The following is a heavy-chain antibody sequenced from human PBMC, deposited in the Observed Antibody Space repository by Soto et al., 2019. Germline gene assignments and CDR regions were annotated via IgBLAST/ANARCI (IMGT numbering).Heavy chain of an antibody. D-gene: IGHD3-22*01. Sequence: QVQLVESGGGVVQPGRSLRLSCAASGFTFSSYAMHWVRQAPGKGLEGVAVISYDGSNKYYADSVKGRFTISRDNSKNTLYLQMNSLRAEDTAVYYCAREHYYDSSGYYPTFDYWGQGTLVTVSS. CDR1: GFTFSSYA. J-gene: IGHJ4*02. V-gene: IGHV3-30-3*01. CDR3: AREHYYDSSGYYPTFDY. CDR2: ISYDGSNK.